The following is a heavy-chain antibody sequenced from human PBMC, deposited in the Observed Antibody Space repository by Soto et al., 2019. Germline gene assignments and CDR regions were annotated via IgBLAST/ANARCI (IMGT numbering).Heavy chain of an antibody. Sequence: PSETLSLTCTVSGGSISRYYWSWIRQPPGKGLEWIGYIYYSGSTNYNPSLKSRVTISVDTSKNQFSLKLSSVTAADTAVYYCARSTRDHPSSGYDPYFDYWGQGTLVTVSS. CDR2: IYYSGST. CDR3: ARSTRDHPSSGYDPYFDY. D-gene: IGHD5-12*01. V-gene: IGHV4-59*08. CDR1: GGSISRYY. J-gene: IGHJ4*02.